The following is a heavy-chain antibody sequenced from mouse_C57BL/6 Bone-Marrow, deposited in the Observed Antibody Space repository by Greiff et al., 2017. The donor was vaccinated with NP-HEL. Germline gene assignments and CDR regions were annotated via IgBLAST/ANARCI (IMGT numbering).Heavy chain of an antibody. CDR3: ARLPWDPYWYFDV. Sequence: EVQLQQSGPELVKPGASVKISCKASGYSFTGYYMNWVKQSPEKSLEWIGEINPSTGGTTYNQKFKAKATLTVDKSSSTAYMQLKSLTSEDSAVYYCARLPWDPYWYFDVWGTGTTVTVSS. CDR2: INPSTGGT. V-gene: IGHV1-42*01. J-gene: IGHJ1*03. CDR1: GYSFTGYY. D-gene: IGHD4-1*01.